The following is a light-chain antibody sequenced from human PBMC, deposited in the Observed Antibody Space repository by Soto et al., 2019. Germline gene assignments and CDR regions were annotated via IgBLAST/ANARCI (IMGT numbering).Light chain of an antibody. CDR1: QSVSSNH. J-gene: IGKJ1*01. CDR3: LRYDDSFTWT. CDR2: GAS. V-gene: IGKV3-20*01. Sequence: DNVLTQSPGALSLSLGERATVSCRASQSVSSNHLAWYQQKPGQAPRLLIHGASSRATGIPDRFRGSGSGTDFTLTITRLEPEDFAVYFCLRYDDSFTWTFGQGTKVDIK.